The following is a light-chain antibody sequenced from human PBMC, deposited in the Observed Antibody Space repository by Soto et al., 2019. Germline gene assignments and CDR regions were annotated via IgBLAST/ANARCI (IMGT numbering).Light chain of an antibody. V-gene: IGKV3-15*01. CDR2: GAS. CDR1: QYVGSS. J-gene: IGKJ3*01. Sequence: EIVMTQSPGILSVSSGEGATLSCRASQYVGSSLAWYQQKPGQAPRLLIYGASTRATASPARFSASGSGTDFTLSISSLQSEDFATYYCQQSYSPEITFGPGTKVDIK. CDR3: QQSYSPEIT.